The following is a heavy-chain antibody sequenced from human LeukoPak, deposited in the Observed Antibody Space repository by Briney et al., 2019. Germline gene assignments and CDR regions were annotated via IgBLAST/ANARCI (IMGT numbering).Heavy chain of an antibody. J-gene: IGHJ4*02. CDR2: IKEDGSQK. CDR1: GFTFNTYW. V-gene: IGHV3-7*01. D-gene: IGHD2-2*01. CDR3: ARDGFSSAINS. Sequence: GGSLRLSCAASGFTFNTYWMTWVRQTPGKGLEWVANIKEDGSQKNYVDSVRGRFTISRDNAKNSLYLQMNSLRAEDTAVYYCARDGFSSAINSWGQGTLVTVSS.